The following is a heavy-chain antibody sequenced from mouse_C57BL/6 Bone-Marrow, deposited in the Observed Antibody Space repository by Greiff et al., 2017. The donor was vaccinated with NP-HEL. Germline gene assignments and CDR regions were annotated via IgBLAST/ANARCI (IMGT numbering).Heavy chain of an antibody. J-gene: IGHJ4*01. CDR2: IDPSDSYT. CDR1: GYTFTSYW. Sequence: QVQLQQPGAELVMPGASVKLSCKASGYTFTSYWMHWVKQRPGQGLEWIGEIDPSDSYTNYNQKFKGKSTLTVDKSSSTAYMQLSSLTSEDSAVYYSANGYYEAMDYWGQGTSVTVSS. CDR3: ANGYYEAMDY. V-gene: IGHV1-69*01. D-gene: IGHD2-3*01.